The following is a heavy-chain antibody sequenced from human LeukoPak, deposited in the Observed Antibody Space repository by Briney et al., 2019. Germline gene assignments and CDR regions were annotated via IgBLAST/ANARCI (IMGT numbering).Heavy chain of an antibody. J-gene: IGHJ3*02. CDR1: GFTFSSYS. Sequence: GGSLRLSCAASGFTFSSYSMNWVRQAPGKGLEWVSSISSSSSYIYYADSVKGRFTISRDNAKNSLYLQMNSLRAEDTAVYYCARGTWTPDAFDIWGQGTMVTVSS. CDR2: ISSSSSYI. V-gene: IGHV3-21*01. D-gene: IGHD1-1*01. CDR3: ARGTWTPDAFDI.